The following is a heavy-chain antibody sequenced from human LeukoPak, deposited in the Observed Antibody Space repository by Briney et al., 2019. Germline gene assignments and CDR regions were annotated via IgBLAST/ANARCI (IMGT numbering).Heavy chain of an antibody. CDR3: ARVDITGDPYVAFYI. CDR2: IKSNSGGT. D-gene: IGHD7-27*01. J-gene: IGHJ3*02. V-gene: IGHV1-2*02. CDR1: GYSSSTYW. Sequence: GESLKISCNGSGYSSSTYWIGWVRHAPRHGREWMGSIKSNSGGTNSAQKSQGRVTMTRDTSLSTAYMELSRVRSDSTAVYFSARVDITGDPYVAFYIWGEGTMVSVSS.